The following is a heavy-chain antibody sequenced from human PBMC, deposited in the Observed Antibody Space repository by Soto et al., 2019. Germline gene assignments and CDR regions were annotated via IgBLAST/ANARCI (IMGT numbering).Heavy chain of an antibody. D-gene: IGHD3-3*01. CDR3: ARETRRTGVVFGVVTKYYYYGMDV. V-gene: IGHV1-46*01. J-gene: IGHJ6*02. CDR2: INPSGGST. CDR1: GYTFINCY. Sequence: QVQLVQSGAEVKKPGASVKVSCKASGYTFINCYIHWVRQAPGQGLEWMGIINPSGGSTTYAQKFQGRVTMTRDTPTSTVYMELSSLRSEDTAVYYCARETRRTGVVFGVVTKYYYYGMDVWGQGTTVTASS.